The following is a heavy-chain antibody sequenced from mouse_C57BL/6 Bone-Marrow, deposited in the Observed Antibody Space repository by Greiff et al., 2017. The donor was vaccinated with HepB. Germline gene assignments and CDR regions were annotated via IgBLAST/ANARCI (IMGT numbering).Heavy chain of an antibody. J-gene: IGHJ1*03. CDR3: ARDADGSHWYFDV. V-gene: IGHV7-1*01. D-gene: IGHD1-1*01. CDR1: GFTFSDFY. CDR2: SRNKANDYTT. Sequence: EVKLVESGGGLVQSGRSLRLSCATSGFTFSDFYMEWVRQAPGKGLEWIAASRNKANDYTTEYSASVKGRFIVSRDTSQSILYLQMNALRAEDTAIYYCARDADGSHWYFDVWGTGTTVTVSS.